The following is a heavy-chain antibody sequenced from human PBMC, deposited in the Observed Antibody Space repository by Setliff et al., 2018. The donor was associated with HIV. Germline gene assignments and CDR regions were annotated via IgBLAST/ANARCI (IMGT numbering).Heavy chain of an antibody. CDR2: INPNSGGT. Sequence: ASVKVSCKASGYSFTDYPLHWVRQVPGHGLEWMGWINPNSGGTNYVQRFQGRVTMTRDTSISTAYMELSRLRSDDTAVYFCARGIQWSSAWYGYWGQGTLVTVSS. CDR3: ARGIQWSSAWYGY. D-gene: IGHD6-19*01. J-gene: IGHJ4*02. CDR1: GYSFTDYP. V-gene: IGHV1-2*02.